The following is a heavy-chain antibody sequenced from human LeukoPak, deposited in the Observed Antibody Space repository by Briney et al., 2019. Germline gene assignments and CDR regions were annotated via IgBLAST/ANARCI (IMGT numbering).Heavy chain of an antibody. J-gene: IGHJ4*02. CDR1: GFTFSRYW. CDR2: INLDGSEK. D-gene: IGHD3-10*01. Sequence: GGSLRLSCAASGFTFSRYWMSWVRQAPGKGLEWVANINLDGSEKYYVDSVKGRFTISRDNSKNTLYLQMNSLRAEDTAVYYCARDSWFGEATLDYWGQGTLVTVSS. V-gene: IGHV3-7*01. CDR3: ARDSWFGEATLDY.